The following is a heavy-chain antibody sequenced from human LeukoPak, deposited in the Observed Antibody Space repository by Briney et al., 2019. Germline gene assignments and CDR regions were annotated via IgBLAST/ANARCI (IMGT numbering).Heavy chain of an antibody. Sequence: ASVKVSCKASGYTFTGYYMHWVRQAPGQGLEWMGWINPNSGGTNYAQKFQGRVTMTRDTSISTAYMELSRLRSDDTAVYHCATGSIAAAGTGSAFDIWGQGTMVTVSS. J-gene: IGHJ3*02. CDR1: GYTFTGYY. D-gene: IGHD6-13*01. CDR3: ATGSIAAAGTGSAFDI. CDR2: INPNSGGT. V-gene: IGHV1-2*02.